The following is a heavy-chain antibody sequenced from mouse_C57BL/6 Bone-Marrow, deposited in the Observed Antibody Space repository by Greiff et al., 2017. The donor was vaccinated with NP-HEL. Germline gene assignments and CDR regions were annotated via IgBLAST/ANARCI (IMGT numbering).Heavy chain of an antibody. V-gene: IGHV7-3*01. CDR3: ARVYGSILDY. Sequence: EVMLVESGGGLVQPGGSLSLSCAASGFTFTDYYMSWVRQPPGKALEWLGFIRNKANGYTTEYSASVKGRFTISRDNSQSILYLQMNALRAEDSATYYCARVYGSILDYWGQGTTLTVSS. CDR2: IRNKANGYTT. D-gene: IGHD1-1*01. CDR1: GFTFTDYY. J-gene: IGHJ2*01.